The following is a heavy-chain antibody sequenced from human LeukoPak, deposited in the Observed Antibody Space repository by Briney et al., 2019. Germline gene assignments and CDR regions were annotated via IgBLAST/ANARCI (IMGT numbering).Heavy chain of an antibody. V-gene: IGHV3-33*03. CDR3: ALRYCDGGSCYLDY. CDR2: IWYDGSNK. J-gene: IGHJ4*02. Sequence: PGRSLRLSCAASGFTFSSYGMHWVRQAPGKGLEWVAVIWYDGSNKYYADSVKGRFTISRDNAKNSLYLQMNSLRAEDTAVYYCALRYCDGGSCYLDYWGQGTLVTVSS. CDR1: GFTFSSYG. D-gene: IGHD2-15*01.